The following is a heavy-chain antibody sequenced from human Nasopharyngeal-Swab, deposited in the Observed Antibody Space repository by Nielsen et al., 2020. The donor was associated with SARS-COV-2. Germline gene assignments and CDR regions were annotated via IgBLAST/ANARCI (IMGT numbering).Heavy chain of an antibody. J-gene: IGHJ6*02. Sequence: GESLKISCAASGFTFSSYAMSWVRQAPGKGLEWVSAISGSGGSTYYADSVKGRFTISRDNSKNTLYLQMNSLRAEDTAVYYCANSWYDYYYGMDVWGRGTAVTVSS. CDR1: GFTFSSYA. CDR2: ISGSGGST. V-gene: IGHV3-23*01. D-gene: IGHD6-13*01. CDR3: ANSWYDYYYGMDV.